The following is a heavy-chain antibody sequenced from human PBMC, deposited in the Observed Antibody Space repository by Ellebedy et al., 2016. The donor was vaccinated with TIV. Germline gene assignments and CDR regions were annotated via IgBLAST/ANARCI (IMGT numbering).Heavy chain of an antibody. CDR2: ISKDGSDK. CDR3: AKDTADYPPLG. V-gene: IGHV3-30*18. J-gene: IGHJ4*02. Sequence: GESLKISXAASGFTFSSYGMHWVRQAPGKGLEWVAIISKDGSDKYYADSVKGRFTISRDDSKNTLYLQMNSLRAEDTAAYYCAKDTADYPPLGWGQGTLVIVSS. CDR1: GFTFSSYG. D-gene: IGHD3-16*01.